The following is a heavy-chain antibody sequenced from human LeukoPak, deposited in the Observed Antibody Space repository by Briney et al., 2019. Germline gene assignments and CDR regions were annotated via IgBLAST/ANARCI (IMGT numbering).Heavy chain of an antibody. CDR2: IHYSGST. J-gene: IGHJ4*02. Sequence: SETLSLTCTVSGSMYNYYWSWIRQPPGKGLEWIGYIHYSGSTNYNPSLKSRVTMSLDTSNNQASLKLNSVTAADTAVYYCARHISSGGTYAHFDYWGQGTLVTVSS. CDR1: GSMYNYY. D-gene: IGHD1-26*01. CDR3: ARHISSGGTYAHFDY. V-gene: IGHV4-59*08.